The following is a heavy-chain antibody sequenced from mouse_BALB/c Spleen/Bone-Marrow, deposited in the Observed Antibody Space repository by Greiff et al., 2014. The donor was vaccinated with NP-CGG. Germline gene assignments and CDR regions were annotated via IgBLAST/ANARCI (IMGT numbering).Heavy chain of an antibody. V-gene: IGHV1S130*01. D-gene: IGHD1-1*01. CDR2: IHPNSGNT. CDR3: AKCYGSSSY. Sequence: VKLVESGSVLVRPGASVKLSCKASGYTFTSSWMHWAKQRPGQGLEWIGEIHPNSGNTNYNEKFKGKATMTVDTSSSTAYVDLSSLTSEDSAVYYCAKCYGSSSYWGQGTTLTVSS. CDR1: GYTFTSSW. J-gene: IGHJ2*01.